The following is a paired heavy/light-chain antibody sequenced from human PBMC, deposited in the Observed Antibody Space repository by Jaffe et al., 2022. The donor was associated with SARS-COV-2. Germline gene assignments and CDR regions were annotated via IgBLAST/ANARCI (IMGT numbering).Light chain of an antibody. J-gene: IGKJ1*01. CDR1: QTISTY. Sequence: DIQMTQSPPSLSASVGDRVTIACRASQTISTYLNWYQQRPGKAPKLLIYAASSLQGGVPSRFSGSGSGTDFTLTISSLQPEDFATYYCQQSYGAPRAFGQGTKVEIQ. V-gene: IGKV1-39*01. CDR3: QQSYGAPRA. CDR2: AAS.
Heavy chain of an antibody. CDR1: GYTFTNYY. CDR3: SAISPGQKNYFDH. J-gene: IGHJ4*02. CDR2: INPSGGGT. Sequence: QVQLVQSGAEMKKPGASVKVSCKASGYTFTNYYMHWVRQAPGQGLEWMGIINPSGGGTSYAQKLQGRVTMTRDTSTSTVYMELSSLRSEDTAVYYCSAISPGQKNYFDHWGQGTLVTVSS. V-gene: IGHV1-46*04. D-gene: IGHD3-16*02.